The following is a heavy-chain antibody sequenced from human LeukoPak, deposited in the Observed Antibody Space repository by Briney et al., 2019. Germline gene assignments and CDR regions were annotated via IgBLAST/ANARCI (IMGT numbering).Heavy chain of an antibody. J-gene: IGHJ4*02. D-gene: IGHD3-16*01. CDR2: IYHSGST. Sequence: SETLSLTCTVSGYSISSGYYWGWIRQPPGKGLEWIGSIYHSGSTYYNPSLKSRVTISVDTSKNQFSLKLSSVTAADTAVYYCARDLGQYFNYWGQGILVTVSS. CDR1: GYSISSGYY. V-gene: IGHV4-38-2*02. CDR3: ARDLGQYFNY.